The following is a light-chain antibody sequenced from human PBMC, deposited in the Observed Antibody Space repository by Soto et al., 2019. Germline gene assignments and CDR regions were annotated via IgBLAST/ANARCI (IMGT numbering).Light chain of an antibody. Sequence: QSALTQPRSVSGSHGQSVTISCPGTSSDVGGYNYVSWYQQHPGKAPKLMIYDVSERPSGVPDRFSGSKSGNTASLTISGLQAEDEADYYCCSYAGSFYVFGTGTKLTVL. CDR3: CSYAGSFYV. CDR2: DVS. J-gene: IGLJ1*01. V-gene: IGLV2-11*01. CDR1: SSDVGGYNY.